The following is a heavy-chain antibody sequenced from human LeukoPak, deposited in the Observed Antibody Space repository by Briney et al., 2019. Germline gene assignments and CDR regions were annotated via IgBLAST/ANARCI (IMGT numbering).Heavy chain of an antibody. D-gene: IGHD2-8*01. V-gene: IGHV1-8*01. CDR2: MNPNSGNT. J-gene: IGHJ5*02. CDR3: ARDLAALCRTNGVCYTVDP. CDR1: GYTFTSYD. Sequence: ASVKVSCKASGYTFTSYDINWVRQATGQGLEWMGWMNPNSGNTGYAQKFQGRVTMTRNTSISTAYMELSRLRSDDTAVYYCARDLAALCRTNGVCYTVDPWGQGTLVTVSS.